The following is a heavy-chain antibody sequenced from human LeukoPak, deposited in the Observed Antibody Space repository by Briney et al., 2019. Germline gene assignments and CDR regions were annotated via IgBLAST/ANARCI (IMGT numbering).Heavy chain of an antibody. Sequence: PSETLSLTCAVYGGSFSGYYWSWIRQPPGKGLEWIGEINHSGSTNYNPSLKSRVTISVDTSKNQFSLKLSSVTAADTAVYYCARGRNFWSGYSNWFDPWGQGTLVTVSS. CDR1: GGSFSGYY. CDR3: ARGRNFWSGYSNWFDP. CDR2: INHSGST. J-gene: IGHJ5*02. D-gene: IGHD3-3*01. V-gene: IGHV4-34*01.